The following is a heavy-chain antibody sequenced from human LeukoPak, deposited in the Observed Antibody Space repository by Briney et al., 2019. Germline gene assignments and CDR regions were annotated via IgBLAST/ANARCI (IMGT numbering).Heavy chain of an antibody. CDR1: GGSISSSSYY. V-gene: IGHV4-39*01. Sequence: SETLSLTCTVSGGSISSSSYYWGWIRQPPGKGLEWIGSIYYSGSTYYNPSLKSRVTISVDTSKNQFSLKLSSVTAAATAVYYCARHPGYCSSTSCYGNDAFDIWGQGTMVTVSS. J-gene: IGHJ3*02. D-gene: IGHD2-2*01. CDR3: ARHPGYCSSTSCYGNDAFDI. CDR2: IYYSGST.